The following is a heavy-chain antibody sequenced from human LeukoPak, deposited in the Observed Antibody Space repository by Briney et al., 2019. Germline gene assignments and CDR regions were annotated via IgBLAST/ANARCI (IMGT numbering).Heavy chain of an antibody. Sequence: SETLSLTRTVSGGSINSGSYYWSWIRQPAGKGLEWIGRIYTSGSTNYNPSLKRRVTLSVDTSKNQFSLKLSSVTAADTAVYYCARGPLRNYYDSSGYYYGYFQHWGQGTLVTVSS. CDR2: IYTSGST. J-gene: IGHJ1*01. D-gene: IGHD3-22*01. CDR1: GGSINSGSYY. V-gene: IGHV4-61*02. CDR3: ARGPLRNYYDSSGYYYGYFQH.